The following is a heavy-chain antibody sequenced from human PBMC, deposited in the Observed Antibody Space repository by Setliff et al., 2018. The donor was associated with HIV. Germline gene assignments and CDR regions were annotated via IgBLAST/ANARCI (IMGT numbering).Heavy chain of an antibody. D-gene: IGHD3-16*01. CDR3: AREIRTVYTGGHYFYGIDV. V-gene: IGHV3-13*01. CDR1: GFTFSDYD. J-gene: IGHJ6*02. Sequence: GGSLRLSCEASGFTFSDYDFHWVRQAAGKGLEWVSAIGTGGDTYYVDSVKGRFTISRENARSSLYLQMNSLRVGDTAVYYCAREIRTVYTGGHYFYGIDVWGQGTAVTVSS. CDR2: IGTGGDT.